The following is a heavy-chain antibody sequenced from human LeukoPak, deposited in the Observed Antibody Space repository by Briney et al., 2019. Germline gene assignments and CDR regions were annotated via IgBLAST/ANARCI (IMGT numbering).Heavy chain of an antibody. J-gene: IGHJ5*02. Sequence: SETLSLTCAVSGDSITSAFHWGWVRQPPGKGLEWIGSISHSGTTYYAPPFKSRLTISLDPSKNQLSLKLSSVTAADTAVFFCARDHLACSGDNCFSAHWFDPWGHGTLVIVSS. CDR2: ISHSGTT. D-gene: IGHD2-15*01. V-gene: IGHV4-38-2*02. CDR1: GDSITSAFH. CDR3: ARDHLACSGDNCFSAHWFDP.